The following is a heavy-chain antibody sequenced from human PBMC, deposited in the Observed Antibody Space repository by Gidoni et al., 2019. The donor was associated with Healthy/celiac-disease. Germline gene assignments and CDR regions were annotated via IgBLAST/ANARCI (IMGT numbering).Heavy chain of an antibody. CDR3: AKDPEQQRPFDY. V-gene: IGHV3-23*01. CDR2: IRGSGGST. Sequence: EVQLLESGGGLVQPGGSLRLSCAASGFTFSSYAMSWVRQAPGEVLEWVSAIRGSGGSTYYADSVKGRFTISRDNSKNTLYLQMNSLRAEDTAVYYCAKDPEQQRPFDYWGQGTLVTVSS. D-gene: IGHD6-13*01. CDR1: GFTFSSYA. J-gene: IGHJ4*02.